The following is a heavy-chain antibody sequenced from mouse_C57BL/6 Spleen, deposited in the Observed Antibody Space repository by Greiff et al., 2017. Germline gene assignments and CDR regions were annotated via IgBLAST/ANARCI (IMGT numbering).Heavy chain of an antibody. J-gene: IGHJ3*01. CDR3: TGTIYYDGSSLFAY. D-gene: IGHD1-1*01. Sequence: EVQGVESGGGLVQPGGSMKLSCVASGFTFSNYWMNWVRQSPGQGLEWVAQIRLKSDSYAYHYAESVKGRFTISRDDFKSSVYLQMNNLSAEETGIYYGTGTIYYDGSSLFAYWGQGTLVTVSA. CDR2: IRLKSDSYAY. CDR1: GFTFSNYW. V-gene: IGHV6-3*01.